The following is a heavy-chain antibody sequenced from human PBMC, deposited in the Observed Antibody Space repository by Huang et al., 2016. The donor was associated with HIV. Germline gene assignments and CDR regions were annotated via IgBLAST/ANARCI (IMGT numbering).Heavy chain of an antibody. V-gene: IGHV3-7*01. Sequence: VESGGRSVQPGGSIRLSWVGSTFTFGAYWMGWVRQPPGKGLEWVANIKQDETEQYYVDSVKGRFNISRDNAKKVLFLEMDALRVEDTAIYFCATKTAGMDIWGQGTTVIVSS. J-gene: IGHJ6*02. CDR1: TFTFGAYW. CDR2: IKQDETEQ. CDR3: ATKTAGMDI.